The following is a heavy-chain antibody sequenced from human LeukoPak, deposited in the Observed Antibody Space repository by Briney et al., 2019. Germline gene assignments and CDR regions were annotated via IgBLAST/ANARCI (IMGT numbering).Heavy chain of an antibody. CDR1: GFTFSFYS. V-gene: IGHV3-21*01. Sequence: GGSLRLSCAASGFTFSFYSMNWVRQAPGKGLEWVSSISSTSSYIYYADSVKGRFTISRDNAKDSLYLQMNSLRAEETAVYYCAKDSPRWLQLGDYWGQGTLVAVSS. J-gene: IGHJ4*02. CDR3: AKDSPRWLQLGDY. CDR2: ISSTSSYI. D-gene: IGHD5-24*01.